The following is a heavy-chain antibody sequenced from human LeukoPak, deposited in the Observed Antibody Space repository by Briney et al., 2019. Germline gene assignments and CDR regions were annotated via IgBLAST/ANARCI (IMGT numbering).Heavy chain of an antibody. CDR2: IYHSGST. Sequence: SETLSLTCTVSGYSISSGYYWGWTRQPPGKGLEWIGSIYHSGSTYYNPSLKSRVTISVDTSKNQFSLKLSSVTAADTAVYYCARHVRGNEQWLVLGYWGQGTLVTVSS. CDR1: GYSISSGYY. CDR3: ARHVRGNEQWLVLGY. J-gene: IGHJ4*02. V-gene: IGHV4-38-2*02. D-gene: IGHD6-19*01.